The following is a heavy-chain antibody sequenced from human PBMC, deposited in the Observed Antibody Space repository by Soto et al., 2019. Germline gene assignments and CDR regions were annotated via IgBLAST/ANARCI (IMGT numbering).Heavy chain of an antibody. J-gene: IGHJ4*02. CDR3: TTSGWLLGLGELSASYFDY. CDR1: GFTFSNAW. V-gene: IGHV3-15*01. CDR2: IKSKTDGGTT. D-gene: IGHD3-16*02. Sequence: GGSLRLSCAASGFTFSNAWMSWVRQAPGKGLEWVGRIKSKTDGGTTDYAAPVKGRFTISRDDSKNTLYLQMNSLKTEDTAVYYCTTSGWLLGLGELSASYFDYWGQGTLVTVSS.